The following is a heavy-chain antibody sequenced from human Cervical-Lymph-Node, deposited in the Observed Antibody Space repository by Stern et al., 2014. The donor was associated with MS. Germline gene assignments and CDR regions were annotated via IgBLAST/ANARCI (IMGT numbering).Heavy chain of an antibody. D-gene: IGHD2-15*01. V-gene: IGHV3-9*01. Sequence: EVHLVESGGGLVQPGRSLRLSCAASGFTFDDYAMHWVRQAPGKGLEWVSGISWNSGSIGYADSVKGRFTISRDNAKNSLYLQMNSLRAEDTALYYCAKDIGSGDAFDIWGQGTMVTVSS. J-gene: IGHJ3*02. CDR2: ISWNSGSI. CDR3: AKDIGSGDAFDI. CDR1: GFTFDDYA.